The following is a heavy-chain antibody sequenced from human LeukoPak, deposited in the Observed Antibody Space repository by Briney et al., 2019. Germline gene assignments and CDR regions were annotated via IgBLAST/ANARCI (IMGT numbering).Heavy chain of an antibody. CDR1: GGSISSYY. CDR2: IYYSGST. D-gene: IGHD6-13*01. V-gene: IGHV4-59*12. Sequence: SETLSLTCTVSGGSISSYYWSWIRQPPGKGLEWIGYIYYSGSTNYNPSLKSRVTISVDKSKNQFSLKLNSVTAADTAVYYCARDQGLAAAGKGPYYYYYMDVWGKGTTVTVSS. J-gene: IGHJ6*03. CDR3: ARDQGLAAAGKGPYYYYYMDV.